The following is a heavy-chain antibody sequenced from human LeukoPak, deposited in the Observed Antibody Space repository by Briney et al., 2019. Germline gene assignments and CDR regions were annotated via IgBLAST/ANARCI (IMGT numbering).Heavy chain of an antibody. J-gene: IGHJ4*02. D-gene: IGHD1-26*01. Sequence: GRSLRPSCAASGFTFDDYAMHWVRQAPGKGLEWVSGISWNSGSIGYADSVKGRFTISKDNAKNSLYLQMNSLRAEDTAVYYCARASGSYQTFDYWGQGTLVTVSS. CDR1: GFTFDDYA. CDR2: ISWNSGSI. V-gene: IGHV3-9*01. CDR3: ARASGSYQTFDY.